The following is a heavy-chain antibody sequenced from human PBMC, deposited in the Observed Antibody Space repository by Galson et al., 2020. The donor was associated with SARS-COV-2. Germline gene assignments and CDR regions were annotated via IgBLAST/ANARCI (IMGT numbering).Heavy chain of an antibody. J-gene: IGHJ4*02. CDR1: GFTFSSYA. CDR2: ISSNGGST. V-gene: IGHV3-64*01. Sequence: GGSLRLSCAASGFTFSSYAMHWVRQAPGKGLEYVSAISSNGGSTYYANSVKGRFTISRDNSKNTLYLQMGSLRAEDMAVYYCARGLVGALDYWGQGTLVTVSS. D-gene: IGHD1-26*01. CDR3: ARGLVGALDY.